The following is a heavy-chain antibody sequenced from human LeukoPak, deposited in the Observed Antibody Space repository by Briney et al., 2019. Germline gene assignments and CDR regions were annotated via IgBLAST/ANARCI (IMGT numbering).Heavy chain of an antibody. CDR3: AKDNNGAAAGIIPGAFDI. D-gene: IGHD6-13*01. CDR2: INRNSGGT. V-gene: IGHV1-2*02. CDR1: GYTFTGQY. Sequence: ASVKVSCKTSGYTFTGQYMYWVRQAPGQGLEWMGWINRNSGGTNYALKFQGRVTMTRDTSISTAYMELSRLRSDDTAVYYCAKDNNGAAAGIIPGAFDIWGQGTMVTVSS. J-gene: IGHJ3*02.